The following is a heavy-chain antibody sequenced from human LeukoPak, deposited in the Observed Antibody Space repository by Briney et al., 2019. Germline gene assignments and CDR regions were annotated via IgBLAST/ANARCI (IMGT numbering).Heavy chain of an antibody. Sequence: GSLRLSCAASGFTFSSYSMNWVRQAPGKGLEWIGYIYYSGSTNYNPSLKSRVTISVDTSKNQFSLKLSSVTAADMAVYYCAREIIMGAHAFDIWGQGTMVTVSS. CDR1: GFTFSSYS. CDR3: AREIIMGAHAFDI. J-gene: IGHJ3*02. V-gene: IGHV4-59*01. D-gene: IGHD2-8*01. CDR2: IYYSGST.